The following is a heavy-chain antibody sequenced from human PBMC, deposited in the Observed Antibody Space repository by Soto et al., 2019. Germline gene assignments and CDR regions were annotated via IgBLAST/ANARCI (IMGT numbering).Heavy chain of an antibody. V-gene: IGHV4-34*01. CDR3: ATGRYVWGSYRYTETHYFDY. Sequence: QVQLQQWGAGLLKPSETLSLTCAVYGGSFSGYYWSWIRQPPGKGLEWIGEINHSGSTNYNPSLKSRVTISVDTSKNQFSLKLSSVTAADTAVYYCATGRYVWGSYRYTETHYFDYWGQGTLVTVSS. CDR1: GGSFSGYY. CDR2: INHSGST. J-gene: IGHJ4*02. D-gene: IGHD3-16*02.